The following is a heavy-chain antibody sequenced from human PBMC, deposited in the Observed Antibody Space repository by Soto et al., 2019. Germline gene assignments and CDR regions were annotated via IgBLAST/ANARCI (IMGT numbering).Heavy chain of an antibody. V-gene: IGHV1-58*01. J-gene: IGHJ6*02. D-gene: IGHD3-22*01. Sequence: ASVKVSCKASGFTFTSSAVQWVRQARGQRLEWIGWIVVGSGNTNYAQKFQERVTITRDMSTSTAYMELSSLRSEDTAVYYCAAAYDSSGNHYYYYGMDVWGQGTTVTVSS. CDR2: IVVGSGNT. CDR3: AAAYDSSGNHYYYYGMDV. CDR1: GFTFTSSA.